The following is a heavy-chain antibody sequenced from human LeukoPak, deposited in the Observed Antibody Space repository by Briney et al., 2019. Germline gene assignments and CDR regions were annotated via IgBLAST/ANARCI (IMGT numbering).Heavy chain of an antibody. Sequence: SETLSLTCTVSRGSISSYYWSWIRQPPGKGLEWIGYISYTGSTNYNPSLKSRVTISVDTSERQFSLKLSSVTAADTAVYYCARGNSGYPPMNAFDIWGQGTMVTVSS. D-gene: IGHD3-22*01. CDR1: RGSISSYY. V-gene: IGHV4-59*01. CDR2: ISYTGST. CDR3: ARGNSGYPPMNAFDI. J-gene: IGHJ3*02.